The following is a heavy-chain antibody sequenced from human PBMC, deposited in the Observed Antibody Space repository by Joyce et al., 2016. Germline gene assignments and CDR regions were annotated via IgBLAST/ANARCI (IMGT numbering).Heavy chain of an antibody. J-gene: IGHJ4*02. CDR1: GGTLSTYV. D-gene: IGHD3-16*01. Sequence: QAQLVQSGAEVKRPGSPVKISCKAPGGTLSTYVINWVGQAPGQGFEWVGGGIPVFGTTSYAPMFQGRFTVTADKSAGTAYMELGSLRSEDTAVDYCVRGHYDYVWGSWRHIYFDYWGQGTLVTVSS. CDR2: GIPVFGTT. V-gene: IGHV1-69*06. CDR3: VRGHYDYVWGSWRHIYFDY.